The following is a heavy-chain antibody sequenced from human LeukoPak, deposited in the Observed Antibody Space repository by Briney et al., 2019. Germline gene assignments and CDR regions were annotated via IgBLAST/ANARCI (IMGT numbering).Heavy chain of an antibody. CDR3: ARAGYYYDSSGYYYAGTMTYYFDY. CDR1: GGSISSYY. Sequence: PSETLSLTCTVSGGSISSYYWSWIRQPPGKGLEWIGYIYYSGSTNYNPSLKSRVTISVDTPKNQFSLKLSSVTAADTAVYYCARAGYYYDSSGYYYAGTMTYYFDYWGQGTLVTVSS. V-gene: IGHV4-59*01. CDR2: IYYSGST. D-gene: IGHD3-22*01. J-gene: IGHJ4*02.